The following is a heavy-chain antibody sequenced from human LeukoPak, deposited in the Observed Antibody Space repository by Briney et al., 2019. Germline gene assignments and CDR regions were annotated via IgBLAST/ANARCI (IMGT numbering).Heavy chain of an antibody. Sequence: SETLSLTCTVSGGSISSDYWSWIRQPAGKGLEWIGRIFTSGSTYYNPSLKSRVTISVDTSKNQFSLKMSCVAAADTAGEYSARGGLRYNLNYSPFDSWGQGTLVTVSS. D-gene: IGHD1-7*01. CDR3: ARGGLRYNLNYSPFDS. V-gene: IGHV4-4*07. CDR2: IFTSGST. J-gene: IGHJ4*02. CDR1: GGSISSDY.